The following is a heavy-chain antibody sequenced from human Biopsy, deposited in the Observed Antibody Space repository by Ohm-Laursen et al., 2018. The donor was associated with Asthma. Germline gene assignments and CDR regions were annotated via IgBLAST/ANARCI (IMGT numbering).Heavy chain of an antibody. D-gene: IGHD7-27*01. CDR3: ARHWNWGSFFDY. CDR1: GGSMSSSSYS. CDR2: ISYTGNT. Sequence: VTLSLTWPVSGGSMSSSSYSWGWIRQPPGKGLEWIGSISYTGNTDIPSLRSRVTLSVDTSKNNFSLKLTSVTAADTAVFYCARHWNWGSFFDYWGQGMLVTVSS. J-gene: IGHJ4*02. V-gene: IGHV4-39*01.